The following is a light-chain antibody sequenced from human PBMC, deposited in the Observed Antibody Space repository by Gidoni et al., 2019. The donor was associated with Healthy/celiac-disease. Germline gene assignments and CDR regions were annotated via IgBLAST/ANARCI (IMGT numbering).Light chain of an antibody. J-gene: IGKJ3*01. Sequence: DLVMTQSPFPLPVTPGAPASIPCRSSQSLLPSNGYNDLDWYLQKPGHSPQLLIYLGSNRASGVPYRFSGSGSGTDFTLKISRVEAEDVGFYYCMQALQTFTFGPGTKVDIK. CDR2: LGS. CDR3: MQALQTFT. CDR1: QSLLPSNGYND. V-gene: IGKV2-28*01.